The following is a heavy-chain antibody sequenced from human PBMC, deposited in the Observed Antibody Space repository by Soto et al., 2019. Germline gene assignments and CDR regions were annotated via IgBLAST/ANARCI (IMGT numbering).Heavy chain of an antibody. CDR1: GDSISSSSYY. CDR2: VYYSGRT. J-gene: IGHJ4*02. CDR3: ARQRTTVVTQAYFDE. D-gene: IGHD2-21*02. V-gene: IGHV4-39*01. Sequence: SDTLSLTCIFSGDSISSSSYYWGWIRQPPGKGLEWIGSVYYSGRTYYNPSLKSRVSISIDTSKNQFSLNLSSVTAADTAVYYCARQRTTVVTQAYFDEWGQGALVTV.